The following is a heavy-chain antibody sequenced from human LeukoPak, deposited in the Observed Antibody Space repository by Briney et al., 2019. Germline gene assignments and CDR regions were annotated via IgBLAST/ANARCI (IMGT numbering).Heavy chain of an antibody. V-gene: IGHV1-8*01. CDR1: GYTFTSYD. CDR2: MNPNSGNT. Sequence: ASVKVSCKASGYTFTSYDINWVRQATGQGLEWMGWMNPNSGNTGYAQKFQGRVTMTRNTSISTAYMELSSLRSEDTAVYYCARGQYSSSWYSRTVDPWGQGTLATVSS. J-gene: IGHJ5*02. D-gene: IGHD6-13*01. CDR3: ARGQYSSSWYSRTVDP.